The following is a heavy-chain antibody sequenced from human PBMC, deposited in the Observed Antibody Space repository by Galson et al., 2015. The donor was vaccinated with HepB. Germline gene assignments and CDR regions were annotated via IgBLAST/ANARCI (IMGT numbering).Heavy chain of an antibody. Sequence: SVKVSCKASGYTFTSYDINWVRQAAGQGLEWMGWMNPDSGKTGYAQKFQGRITMTRNTSIRTAYMELTSLRSEDTAVYYCAKEGRGGGYNVVFYMDVWGKGTTVTVSS. D-gene: IGHD5-24*01. J-gene: IGHJ6*03. CDR3: AKEGRGGGYNVVFYMDV. CDR1: GYTFTSYD. CDR2: MNPDSGKT. V-gene: IGHV1-8*01.